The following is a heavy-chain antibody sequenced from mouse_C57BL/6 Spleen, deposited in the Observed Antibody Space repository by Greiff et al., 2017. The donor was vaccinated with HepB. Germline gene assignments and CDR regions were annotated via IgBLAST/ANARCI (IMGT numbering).Heavy chain of an antibody. CDR1: GYTFTSYW. Sequence: QVQLKQPGAELVRPGSSVKLSCKASGYTFTSYWMHWVKQRPIQGLEWIGNIDPSDSETHYNQKFKDKATLTVDKSSSTAYMQLSSLTSEDSAVYYCARSYADAMDYWGQGTSVTVSS. CDR3: ARSYADAMDY. J-gene: IGHJ4*01. D-gene: IGHD1-1*01. V-gene: IGHV1-52*01. CDR2: IDPSDSET.